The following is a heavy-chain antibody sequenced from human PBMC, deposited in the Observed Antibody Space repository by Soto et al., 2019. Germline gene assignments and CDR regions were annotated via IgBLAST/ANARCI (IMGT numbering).Heavy chain of an antibody. V-gene: IGHV1-3*01. D-gene: IGHD4-4*01. CDR3: ARGPTVTTKAWFDP. J-gene: IGHJ5*02. CDR1: GYTFTSYA. CDR2: INAGNGNT. Sequence: ASVKVSCKASGYTFTSYAMHWVRQAPGQRLEWMGWINAGNGNTKYSQRFQGRVTITRDTSASTAYMELSSLRSEDTAVYYCARGPTVTTKAWFDPWGQGTLVTFSS.